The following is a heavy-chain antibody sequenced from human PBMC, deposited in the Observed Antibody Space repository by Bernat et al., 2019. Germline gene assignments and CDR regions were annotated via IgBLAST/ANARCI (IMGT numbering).Heavy chain of an antibody. CDR2: IWYDGSNK. CDR1: GFTFSSYG. J-gene: IGHJ4*02. CDR3: ARSGGITIFGGSVDYFDY. V-gene: IGHV3-33*01. D-gene: IGHD3-3*01. Sequence: QVQLVESGGGVVQPGRSLRLSCAASGFTFSSYGMHWVRQAPGKGLAWVAVIWYDGSNKYYADSVKGRFTISRDNSKNTLYLQMNSLRAEDTAVYYCARSGGITIFGGSVDYFDYWGQGTLVTVSS.